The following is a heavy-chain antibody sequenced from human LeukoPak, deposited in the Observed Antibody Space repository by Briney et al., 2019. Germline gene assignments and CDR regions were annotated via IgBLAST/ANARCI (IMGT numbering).Heavy chain of an antibody. CDR1: GFTFSSYS. CDR3: AKVGPSYYFDH. Sequence: GGSLTLTCAASGFTFSSYSMSWVRQPPGKGLEWVSAISGSGGSTYYADSVKGRLTISRDNSKNTLYLQRNSLRAEDTAVYYCAKVGPSYYFDHWGQGTLVTVSS. CDR2: ISGSGGST. V-gene: IGHV3-23*01. J-gene: IGHJ4*02.